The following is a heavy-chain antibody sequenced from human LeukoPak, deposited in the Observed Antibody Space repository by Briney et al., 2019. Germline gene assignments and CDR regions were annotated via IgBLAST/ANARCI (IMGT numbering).Heavy chain of an antibody. V-gene: IGHV4-4*07. CDR1: GGSISSYY. J-gene: IGHJ5*02. CDR2: IYTSGST. CDR3: ARDTGLRFLGRFDP. Sequence: SETLSLTCTVSGGSISSYYWSWIRQPAGKGLEWIGRIYTSGSTNYNPSLKSRVTMSVDTSKNQFSLKLSSVTAADTAVYYCARDTGLRFLGRFDPWGQGTLVTVSS. D-gene: IGHD3-3*01.